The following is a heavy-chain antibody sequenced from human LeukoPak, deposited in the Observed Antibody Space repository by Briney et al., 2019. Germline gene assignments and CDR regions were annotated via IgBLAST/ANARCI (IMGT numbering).Heavy chain of an antibody. D-gene: IGHD3-10*01. J-gene: IGHJ4*02. CDR1: GGSISSSNW. Sequence: SGTLSLTCAVSGGSISSSNWWSWVRQPPGKGLEWIGEIFHSGSTNYNPSLKSRVTMSVDKSKNQFSLNLTSVTAADTAVYYCARQGTRYYFDYWAREPWSPSP. CDR2: IFHSGST. V-gene: IGHV4-4*02. CDR3: ARQGTRYYFDY.